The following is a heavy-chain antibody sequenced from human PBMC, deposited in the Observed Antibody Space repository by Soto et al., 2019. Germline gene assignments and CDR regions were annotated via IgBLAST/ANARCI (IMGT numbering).Heavy chain of an antibody. CDR3: ARTIAPPYYFDY. V-gene: IGHV4-30-4*01. D-gene: IGHD3-10*01. J-gene: IGHJ4*02. CDR2: IYYSGST. Sequence: PSETLSLTCTVPDGSISSGDYYWSWIRQPPGKGLEWIGYIYYSGSTFYKPSLKSRVTISADTSKNQFSLKLSSVTTADTAVYYCARTIAPPYYFDYWGQGTLVTVSS. CDR1: DGSISSGDYY.